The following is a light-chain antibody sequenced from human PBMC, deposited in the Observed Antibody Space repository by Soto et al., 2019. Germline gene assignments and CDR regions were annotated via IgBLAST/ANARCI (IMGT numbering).Light chain of an antibody. CDR1: NSNIGAGYD. Sequence: QSVLTQPPSVSGAPGQRVTISCTGSNSNIGAGYDVHWYRQLPGTAPKLLMYGDSNRPSGVPDRFSGSKSGTSASLAITGLQAEDEADYYCQSYDSSLSASVFGGGTKLTVL. V-gene: IGLV1-40*01. CDR3: QSYDSSLSASV. J-gene: IGLJ3*02. CDR2: GDS.